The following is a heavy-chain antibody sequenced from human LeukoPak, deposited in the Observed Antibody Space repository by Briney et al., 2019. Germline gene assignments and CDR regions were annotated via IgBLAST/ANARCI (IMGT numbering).Heavy chain of an antibody. CDR3: ARDYQDSSGYYYFDY. CDR1: GFTFSSYE. V-gene: IGHV3-48*03. CDR2: ISSSGSTI. J-gene: IGHJ4*02. Sequence: GGSLRLSCAASGFTFSSYEMNWVRQAPGKGLEWVSYISSSGSTIYYADSVKGRFTISRDNAKNSLYLQMNSLRAEDTAVYYCARDYQDSSGYYYFDYWGQGTLVTVSS. D-gene: IGHD3-22*01.